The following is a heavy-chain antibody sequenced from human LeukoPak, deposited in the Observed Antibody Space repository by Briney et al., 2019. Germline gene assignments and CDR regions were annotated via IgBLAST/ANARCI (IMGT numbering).Heavy chain of an antibody. CDR2: ISWNSGSI. V-gene: IGHV3-9*01. Sequence: GGSLRLSCAASGFTFDDYAMHWVRQAPGKGLEWVSGISWNSGSIGYADSVKGRFTISRDNAKNSLYLQMDSLRAEDTALYYCARVYDYGERKYWYFDLWGRGTLVTVSS. J-gene: IGHJ2*01. CDR1: GFTFDDYA. CDR3: ARVYDYGERKYWYFDL. D-gene: IGHD4-17*01.